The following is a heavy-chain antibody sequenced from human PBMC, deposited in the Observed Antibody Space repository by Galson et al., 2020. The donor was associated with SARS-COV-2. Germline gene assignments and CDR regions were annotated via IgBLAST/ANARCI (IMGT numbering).Heavy chain of an antibody. CDR1: GGSISSGGYY. CDR2: IYYSGST. Sequence: SETLSLTCTVSGGSISSGGYYWSWIRQHPGKGLEWIGYIYYSGSTYYNPSLKSRVTISVDTSKNQFSLKLSSVTAAYTAVYYCARGLGPRWISDYWYFDLWGRGTLVTVSS. CDR3: ARGLGPRWISDYWYFDL. V-gene: IGHV4-31*03. J-gene: IGHJ2*01. D-gene: IGHD5-12*01.